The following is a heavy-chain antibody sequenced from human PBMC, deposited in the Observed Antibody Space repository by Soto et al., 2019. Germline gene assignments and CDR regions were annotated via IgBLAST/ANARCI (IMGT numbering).Heavy chain of an antibody. CDR2: INQDGSEK. CDR3: SGGVGDAF. D-gene: IGHD1-26*01. J-gene: IGHJ4*02. V-gene: IGHV3-7*04. Sequence: EVHLVESGGGLVQTGGSLRLSCAIFESTVSRDWMNWVRQAPGKGLEWVAHINQDGSEKYYVDSVKGLFTISRDNAKKSLYLQMNSLRPGDTAIYSCSGGVGDAFWGQGTLVTVSS. CDR1: ESTVSRDW.